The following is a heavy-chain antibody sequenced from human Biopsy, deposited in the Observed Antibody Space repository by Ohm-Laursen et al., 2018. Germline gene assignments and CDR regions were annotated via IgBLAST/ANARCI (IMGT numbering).Heavy chain of an antibody. D-gene: IGHD1-26*01. CDR3: ARDALGGGSYRFFY. CDR2: IIPIFGTA. J-gene: IGHJ4*02. Sequence: SSVKVSCKASGYTFTSYAISWVRQAPGQGLEWMGGIIPIFGTANYAQKFQGRVTITADESTSTAYMELSSLRSDDTAVYYCARDALGGGSYRFFYWGQGSLVTISS. V-gene: IGHV1-69*01. CDR1: GYTFTSYA.